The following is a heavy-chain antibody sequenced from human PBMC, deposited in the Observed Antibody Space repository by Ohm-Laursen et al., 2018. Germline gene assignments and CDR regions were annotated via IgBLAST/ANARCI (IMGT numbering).Heavy chain of an antibody. CDR1: GFTFDDYA. J-gene: IGHJ4*02. CDR3: GKDSSPSGYSYGFFDY. Sequence: SLRLSCTASGFTFDDYAMHWVRQAPGKGLEWVSGISWNSGSIGYADSVKGRFTISRDNAKNSLYLQMNSLRAEDTALYYCGKDSSPSGYSYGFFDYWGQGTLVTVSS. CDR2: ISWNSGSI. V-gene: IGHV3-9*01. D-gene: IGHD5-18*01.